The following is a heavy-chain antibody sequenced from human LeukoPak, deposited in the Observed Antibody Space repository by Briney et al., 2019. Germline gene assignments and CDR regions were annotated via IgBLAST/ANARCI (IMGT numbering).Heavy chain of an antibody. V-gene: IGHV3-23*01. Sequence: PGGSLRLSCAASGFTFSSYTMNWVRQAPGKGLEWVSAISDTGGSTYYADSVKGRFTISRDNSKNTLYLQMNSLRAEDTAVYYCAKDLRSSGWSHRFDYWGQGTLVTVSS. CDR3: AKDLRSSGWSHRFDY. CDR2: ISDTGGST. D-gene: IGHD6-19*01. J-gene: IGHJ4*02. CDR1: GFTFSSYT.